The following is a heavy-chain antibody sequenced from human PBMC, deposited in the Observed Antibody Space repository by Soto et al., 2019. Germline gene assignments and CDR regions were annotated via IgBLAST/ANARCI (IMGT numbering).Heavy chain of an antibody. CDR3: ARDPGLFLCGGDCYSLAGFGFDY. CDR1: GFTFSSYA. Sequence: QVPLVESGGGVVQPGRSLRPSCAASGFTFSSYAMHWVRQAPGKGLEWVAVISYDGSNKYYADSVKGRFTISRDNSKNTLYLQMNSLRAEDTAVYYCARDPGLFLCGGDCYSLAGFGFDYWGQGTLVTVSS. CDR2: ISYDGSNK. D-gene: IGHD2-21*02. J-gene: IGHJ4*02. V-gene: IGHV3-30-3*01.